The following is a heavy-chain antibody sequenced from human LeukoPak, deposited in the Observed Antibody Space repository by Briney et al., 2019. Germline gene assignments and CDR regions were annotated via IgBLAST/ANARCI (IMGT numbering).Heavy chain of an antibody. CDR1: GFTFSGYT. V-gene: IGHV3-21*04. D-gene: IGHD3-3*01. J-gene: IGHJ1*01. Sequence: GGSLRLSCAGSGFTFSGYTMNWVRQAPGKGLEWVSSISSSRTYIYYADSVKGRFTISRDNAKNSLYVQMNSLRAEDTAVYYCVRGASTIIPPQEYFQYWGQGTLVTVSS. CDR3: VRGASTIIPPQEYFQY. CDR2: ISSSRTYI.